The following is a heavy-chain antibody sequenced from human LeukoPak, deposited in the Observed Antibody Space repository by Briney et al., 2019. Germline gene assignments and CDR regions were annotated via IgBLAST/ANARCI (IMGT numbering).Heavy chain of an antibody. CDR2: ISDSGGNT. Sequence: GGSLRLSCAASGFTFSSYAMSWVRQAPGKGLEWVSTISDSGGNTPYADSVRGRFTISRDNSKNTLYLQMNRLRAEDTAIYYCAKPGSGWYAFDYWGEGTLVTVSS. V-gene: IGHV3-23*01. CDR3: AKPGSGWYAFDY. J-gene: IGHJ4*02. CDR1: GFTFSSYA. D-gene: IGHD6-19*01.